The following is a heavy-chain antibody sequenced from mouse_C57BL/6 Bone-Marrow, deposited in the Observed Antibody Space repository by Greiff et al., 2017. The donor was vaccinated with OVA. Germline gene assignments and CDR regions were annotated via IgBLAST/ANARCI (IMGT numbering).Heavy chain of an antibody. Sequence: QVQLKESGPGLVQPSQSLSITCPVSGFSLPSYGVHWVRQSPGKGLAWLGVIWRGGSTDYNEAFMSRLSITKDNSKSQVFFKMNSLQADDTAIYYCASDGYYAMDYWGQGTSVTVSS. CDR1: GFSLPSYG. CDR2: IWRGGST. CDR3: ASDGYYAMDY. J-gene: IGHJ4*01. D-gene: IGHD2-3*01. V-gene: IGHV2-5*01.